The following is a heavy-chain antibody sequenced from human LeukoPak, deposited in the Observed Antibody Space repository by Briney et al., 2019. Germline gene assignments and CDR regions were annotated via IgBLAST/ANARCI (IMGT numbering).Heavy chain of an antibody. V-gene: IGHV4-28*03. CDR3: ARARDGDRFAFDC. J-gene: IGHJ4*02. D-gene: IGHD5-24*01. CDR1: GGSISSSNW. Sequence: PSETLSLTCAVSGGSISSSNWWSWVRQPPGKGLEWVGYIYYNGSTDYHPSLRSRVTMSVDTSKSQFSLKLNSVTATDTAVYYCARARDGDRFAFDCWGQGSLVTVSS. CDR2: IYYNGST.